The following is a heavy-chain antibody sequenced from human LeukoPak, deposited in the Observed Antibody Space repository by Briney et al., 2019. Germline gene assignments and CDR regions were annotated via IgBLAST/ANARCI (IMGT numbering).Heavy chain of an antibody. Sequence: GCSLTLSCAASGFTFINYGMQWVRQAPGKGLEWVAVISYDATNKYYADSVKGRLTISRDNSKNPLYLQMNSLKTDDTAVYYCANYGDYQYFDYWGQGTPVTVSS. CDR2: ISYDATNK. CDR1: GFTFINYG. V-gene: IGHV3-30*18. D-gene: IGHD4-17*01. CDR3: ANYGDYQYFDY. J-gene: IGHJ4*02.